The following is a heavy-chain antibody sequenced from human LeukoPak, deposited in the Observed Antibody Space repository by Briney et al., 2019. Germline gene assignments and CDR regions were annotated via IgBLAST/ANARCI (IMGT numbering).Heavy chain of an antibody. CDR3: ARGPPPDFDY. J-gene: IGHJ4*02. CDR2: IYSTGST. Sequence: SETLSLTCTVSGGSISSYYWNWIRQLPGMGLEWIGYIYSTGSTNYNPSLRGRVIISLDTSKNRFSLELSSVTAADTAVYYCARGPPPDFDYWGQGTLVTVSS. V-gene: IGHV4-59*12. CDR1: GGSISSYY.